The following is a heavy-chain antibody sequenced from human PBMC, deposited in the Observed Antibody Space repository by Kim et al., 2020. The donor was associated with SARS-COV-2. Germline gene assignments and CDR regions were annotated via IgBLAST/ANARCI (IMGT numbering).Heavy chain of an antibody. V-gene: IGHV5-51*01. CDR3: ARRHGAFDI. Sequence: SDTGYSPSFQGQVTISADKSISTAYLQWSSLKASDTAMYYCARRHGAFDIWGQGTMVTVSS. CDR2: SDT. J-gene: IGHJ3*02.